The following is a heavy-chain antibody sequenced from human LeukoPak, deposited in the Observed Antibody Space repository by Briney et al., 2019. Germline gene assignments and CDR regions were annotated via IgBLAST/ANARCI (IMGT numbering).Heavy chain of an antibody. V-gene: IGHV3-30*04. J-gene: IGHJ5*02. D-gene: IGHD3-9*01. CDR2: ISYDGSNK. Sequence: GGSLRLSCAASGFTFSSYAVHWVRQAPGKGLEWVAVISYDGSNKYYADSVKGRFTISRDNSKNTLYLQMNSLRAEDTAVYYCAREGRPHYDILTGYEPNWFDPWGQGTLVTVSS. CDR1: GFTFSSYA. CDR3: AREGRPHYDILTGYEPNWFDP.